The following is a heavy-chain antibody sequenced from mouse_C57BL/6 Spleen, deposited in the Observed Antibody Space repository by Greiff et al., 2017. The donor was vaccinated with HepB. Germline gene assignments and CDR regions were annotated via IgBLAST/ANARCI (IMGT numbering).Heavy chain of an antibody. D-gene: IGHD1-1*01. V-gene: IGHV5-9*01. J-gene: IGHJ1*03. CDR2: ISGGGGNT. CDR1: GFTFSSYT. Sequence: EVKLVESGGGLVKPRGSLKLSCAASGFTFSSYTMSWVRQTPEKRLEWVATISGGGGNTYYPDSVKGRFTISRDNAKNTLYLQMSSLRSEDTALYYCARRGDYGSSHWYFDVWGTGTTVTVSS. CDR3: ARRGDYGSSHWYFDV.